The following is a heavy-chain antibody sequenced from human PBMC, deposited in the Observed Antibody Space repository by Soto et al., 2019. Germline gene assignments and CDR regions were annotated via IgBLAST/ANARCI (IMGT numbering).Heavy chain of an antibody. CDR1: GFTFSSYS. CDR2: ISSSSSYI. J-gene: IGHJ5*02. V-gene: IGHV3-21*01. D-gene: IGHD6-13*01. Sequence: PGGSLRLSCAASGFTFSSYSMNWVRQAPGKGLEWVSSISSSSSYIYYADSVRGRFTISRDNAKNSLYLQMNSLRAEDTAVYYCARDSTLGQLVREYNWFDPWGQGTLVTVSS. CDR3: ARDSTLGQLVREYNWFDP.